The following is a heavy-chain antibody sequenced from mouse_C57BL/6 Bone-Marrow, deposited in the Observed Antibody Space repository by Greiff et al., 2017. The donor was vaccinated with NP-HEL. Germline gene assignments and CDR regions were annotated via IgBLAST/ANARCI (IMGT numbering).Heavy chain of an antibody. CDR1: GYTFTDYY. D-gene: IGHD2-3*01. CDR3: ARGWLLRVYYFDY. CDR2: INPNNGGT. J-gene: IGHJ2*01. Sequence: VQLQQSGPELVKPGASVKISCKASGYTFTDYYMNWVKQSHGKSLEWIGDINPNNGGTSYNQKFKGKATLTVDKSSSTAYMELRSLTSEDSAVYYCARGWLLRVYYFDYWGQGTTLTVSS. V-gene: IGHV1-26*01.